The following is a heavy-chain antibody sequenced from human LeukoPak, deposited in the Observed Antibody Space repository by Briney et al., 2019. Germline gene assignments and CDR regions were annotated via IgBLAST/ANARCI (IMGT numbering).Heavy chain of an antibody. V-gene: IGHV4-39*01. CDR3: ARLPRAAAPQYFQH. CDR2: IYYRGST. J-gene: IGHJ1*01. Sequence: SETLSLTCAVYGGSFSGYYWGWIRQPPGKGLEWIGSIYYRGSTYYNPSLKSRVTISVDTSKNQFSLKLSSVTAADTAVYYCARLPRAAAPQYFQHWGQGTLVTVSS. D-gene: IGHD6-13*01. CDR1: GGSFSGYY.